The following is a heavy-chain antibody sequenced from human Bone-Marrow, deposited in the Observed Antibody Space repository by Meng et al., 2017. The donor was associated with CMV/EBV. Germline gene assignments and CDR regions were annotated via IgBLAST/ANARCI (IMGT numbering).Heavy chain of an antibody. J-gene: IGHJ3*02. CDR2: ISSSSSYI. CDR3: ARALGGYSSGFHLNDDAFDI. Sequence: GGSLRLSCAASGFTFSSYSMNWVRQAPGKGLEWVSSISSSSSYIYYADSVKGRFTISRDNAKNSLYLQMNSLRAEDTAVYYCARALGGYSSGFHLNDDAFDIWGQGTRVTVSS. D-gene: IGHD6-19*01. CDR1: GFTFSSYS. V-gene: IGHV3-21*01.